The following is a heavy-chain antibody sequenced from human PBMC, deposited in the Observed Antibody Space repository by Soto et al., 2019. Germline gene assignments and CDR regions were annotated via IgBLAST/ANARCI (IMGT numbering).Heavy chain of an antibody. Sequence: QVQLVESGGGVVQPGRSLRLSCAASGFTFSSYGVHWVRQAPGKGLESVAVIWYDGSNKYYADSVKGRFTISRDNSKNTLYLQMNNLRAEDTAVYYCARDYDSYGSGPKGNWFDPWGQGTLVTVSS. CDR1: GFTFSSYG. CDR3: ARDYDSYGSGPKGNWFDP. CDR2: IWYDGSNK. J-gene: IGHJ5*02. V-gene: IGHV3-33*01. D-gene: IGHD3-10*01.